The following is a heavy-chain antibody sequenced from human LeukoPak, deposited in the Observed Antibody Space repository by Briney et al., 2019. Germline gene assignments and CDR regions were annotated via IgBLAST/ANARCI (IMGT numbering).Heavy chain of an antibody. CDR1: GFTFSSYW. CDR3: ARRNRAAAGTRSAYYYYMDV. Sequence: GGSLRLSCAASGFTFSSYWMSWVRQAPGKGLEWVANIKQDGSEKYYVDSVKGRFTISRDNAKNSLYLQMNSLRAEDTAVYYCARRNRAAAGTRSAYYYYMDVWGKGTRVTVSS. D-gene: IGHD6-13*01. J-gene: IGHJ6*03. V-gene: IGHV3-7*01. CDR2: IKQDGSEK.